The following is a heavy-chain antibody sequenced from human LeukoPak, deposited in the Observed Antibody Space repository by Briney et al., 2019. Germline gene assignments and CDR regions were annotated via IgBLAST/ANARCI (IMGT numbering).Heavy chain of an antibody. CDR1: GFTFRSYS. CDR3: ARGGPMVRGVIYFDY. D-gene: IGHD3-10*01. Sequence: GGSLRLSCTASGFTFRSYSMNWVRQAPGKGLEWVSYISSFGGTIYYADSVKGRFTISRDNVKNSLYLQMSSLRSEDTAVYYCARGGPMVRGVIYFDYWGQGTLVTVSS. J-gene: IGHJ4*02. CDR2: ISSFGGTI. V-gene: IGHV3-48*01.